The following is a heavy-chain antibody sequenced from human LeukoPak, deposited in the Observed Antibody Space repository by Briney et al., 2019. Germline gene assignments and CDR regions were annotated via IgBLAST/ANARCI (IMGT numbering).Heavy chain of an antibody. CDR3: AKDMWGGGRWEPFDY. Sequence: GGSLRLSCAASGFTFYDYAMHWVRHAPGKGLEWVSGISWNSGSIGYADSVKGRFTISRDNAENSLYLQMNSLRAEDTALYYCAKDMWGGGRWEPFDYWGQGTLVTVSS. J-gene: IGHJ4*02. CDR1: GFTFYDYA. V-gene: IGHV3-9*01. CDR2: ISWNSGSI. D-gene: IGHD1-26*01.